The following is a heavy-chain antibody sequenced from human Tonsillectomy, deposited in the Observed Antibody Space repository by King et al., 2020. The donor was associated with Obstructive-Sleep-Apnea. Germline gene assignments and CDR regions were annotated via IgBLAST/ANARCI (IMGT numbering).Heavy chain of an antibody. Sequence: VQLQESGPGLVKPSQTLSLTCTVSGYSISSGYYWGWIRQPPGKGLEWIGSIYHSGSTYYNPSLKSRVTISEDTSKNPFSLKLSSVTAADTAVYYCARGGFLEWLVDWGQGTLVTVSS. CDR2: IYHSGST. V-gene: IGHV4-38-2*02. J-gene: IGHJ4*02. D-gene: IGHD3-3*01. CDR1: GYSISSGYY. CDR3: ARGGFLEWLVD.